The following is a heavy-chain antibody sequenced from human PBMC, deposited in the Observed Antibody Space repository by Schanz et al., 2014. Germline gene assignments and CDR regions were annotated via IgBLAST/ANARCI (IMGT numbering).Heavy chain of an antibody. D-gene: IGHD5-12*01. CDR2: IKQDGSEK. CDR1: GFNFRNYG. V-gene: IGHV3-7*01. CDR3: ARGGGPEDVFDI. Sequence: VQLVESGGGVVQPGRSLRLSCAASGFNFRNYGMHWVRQAPGKGLEWVANIKQDGSEKYYVDSVKGRFTISRDNAKNSLYLQMNSLTAEDTAAYYCARGGGPEDVFDIWGQGTILTVSS. J-gene: IGHJ3*02.